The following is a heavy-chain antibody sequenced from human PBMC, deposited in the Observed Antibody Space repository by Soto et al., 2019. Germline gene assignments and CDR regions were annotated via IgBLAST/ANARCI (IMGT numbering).Heavy chain of an antibody. CDR2: IDQTGASI. CDR3: VSWLFAHFDH. Sequence: GGSLRLSCAASGFIFSGHTMSWVRQAPGTGLEWVSSIDQTGASIHYADSVKGRFTISRDNSRNTLDLQMNSLRAADTALYYCVSWLFAHFDHWGQGTPVTVSS. CDR1: GFIFSGHT. V-gene: IGHV3-23*05. J-gene: IGHJ4*02. D-gene: IGHD5-12*01.